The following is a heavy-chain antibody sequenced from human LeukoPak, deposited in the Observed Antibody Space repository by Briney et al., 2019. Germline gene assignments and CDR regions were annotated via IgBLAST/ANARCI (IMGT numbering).Heavy chain of an antibody. D-gene: IGHD3-16*01. CDR2: ISSSSSYT. CDR3: AKDNQRGGFQH. Sequence: SGGSLRLSCAASGFTFSDNYRSWIRQAPGKGLEWVSYISSSSSYTNYADSVKGRFNISRDNSKSSLYLQMNSLRSEDTALYYCAKDNQRGGFQHWGQGTLVTVSS. V-gene: IGHV3-11*05. J-gene: IGHJ1*01. CDR1: GFTFSDNY.